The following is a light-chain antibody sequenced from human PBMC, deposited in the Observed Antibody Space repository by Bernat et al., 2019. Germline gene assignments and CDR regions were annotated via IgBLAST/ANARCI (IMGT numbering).Light chain of an antibody. CDR1: SSNIGSDT. CDR2: STN. J-gene: IGLJ1*01. CDR3: ASWDSSLKGYV. V-gene: IGLV1-44*01. Sequence: QSVLTQPPSVSATPGQRVTISCSGSSSNIGSDTVNWYHQVPGTAPKLLIYSTNRRPSGVPDRFSGSESGTSASLTIIGLPSEDEGDYYCASWDSSLKGYVFGTGTKVTVL.